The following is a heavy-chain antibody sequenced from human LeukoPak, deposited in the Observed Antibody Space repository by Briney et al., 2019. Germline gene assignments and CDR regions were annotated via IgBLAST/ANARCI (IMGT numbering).Heavy chain of an antibody. CDR3: ARDLRFLRSLGVGYVDV. D-gene: IGHD3-3*01. V-gene: IGHV1-46*01. J-gene: IGHJ6*03. CDR1: GYTFTSYY. CDR2: INPSGGST. Sequence: ASVKVSCKASGYTFTSYYMHWVRQAPGQGLEWMGIINPSGGSTSYAQKFQGRVTMTRDMSTSTVYMELSSLRSEDTAVYYCARDLRFLRSLGVGYVDVWGKGTTVTVSS.